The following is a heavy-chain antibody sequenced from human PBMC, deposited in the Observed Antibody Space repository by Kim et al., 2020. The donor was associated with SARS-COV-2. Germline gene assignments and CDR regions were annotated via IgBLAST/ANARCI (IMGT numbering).Heavy chain of an antibody. V-gene: IGHV4-59*01. CDR2: IYHSGST. Sequence: SETLSLTCTVSGGSISSYYWSWIRQPPGKGLEWIGYIYHSGSTNYNPSLKSRVTISVDTSKNQFSLKLSSVTAADTAVYYCAREVRGVIPDVNYYYYMDVWGKGTTVTVSS. CDR1: GGSISSYY. J-gene: IGHJ6*03. D-gene: IGHD3-10*01. CDR3: AREVRGVIPDVNYYYYMDV.